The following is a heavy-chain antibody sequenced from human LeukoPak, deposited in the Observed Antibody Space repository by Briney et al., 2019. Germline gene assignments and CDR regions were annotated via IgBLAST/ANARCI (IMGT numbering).Heavy chain of an antibody. Sequence: SETLSLTCTVSGGSISSYYWSWIRQPPGKGLEWIGYIYYSGSTNYNPSLKSRVTISVDTSKNQFSLKLSSVTAADTAVYYRARVGGYPYYFDYWGQGTLVTVSS. J-gene: IGHJ4*02. D-gene: IGHD3-22*01. CDR3: ARVGGYPYYFDY. V-gene: IGHV4-59*01. CDR2: IYYSGST. CDR1: GGSISSYY.